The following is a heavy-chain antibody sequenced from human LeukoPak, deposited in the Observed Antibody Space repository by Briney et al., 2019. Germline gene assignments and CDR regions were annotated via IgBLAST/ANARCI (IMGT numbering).Heavy chain of an antibody. D-gene: IGHD6-19*01. CDR1: GFTFSSYW. Sequence: GGSLRLPCAVSGFTFSSYWMSWVRQAPGKGLEWVANIKQDGSEKYYVDSVKGRFTISRDNAKNSLYLQMNSLRAEDTAVYYCARLSSGWYQDYWGQGTLVTVSS. CDR3: ARLSSGWYQDY. CDR2: IKQDGSEK. V-gene: IGHV3-7*01. J-gene: IGHJ4*02.